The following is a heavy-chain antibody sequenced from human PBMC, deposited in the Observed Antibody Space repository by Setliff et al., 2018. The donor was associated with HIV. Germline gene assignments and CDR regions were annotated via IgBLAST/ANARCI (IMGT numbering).Heavy chain of an antibody. V-gene: IGHV3-48*01. D-gene: IGHD5-18*01. CDR3: AKDLRIDTRADYYIDV. CDR1: GFRFSEYS. J-gene: IGHJ6*03. CDR2: ITSSSTTI. Sequence: PGGSLRLSCAASGFRFSEYSMKWVRQTPGKGLEWISYITSSSTTIYYADSVKGRFTISRDNAQNTVYLQMNSLRPEDSAVFYCAKDLRIDTRADYYIDVWGKGTTVTVSS.